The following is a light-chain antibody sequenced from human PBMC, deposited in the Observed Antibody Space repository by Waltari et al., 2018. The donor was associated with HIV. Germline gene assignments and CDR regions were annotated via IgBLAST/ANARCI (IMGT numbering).Light chain of an antibody. CDR2: STN. J-gene: IGLJ3*02. CDR1: SGSVPTTYF. CDR3: VLYMGGGIRV. V-gene: IGLV8-61*01. Sequence: QTVVTQEPSFSVSPGGTVTLTCGLNSGSVPTTYFPSWYQQTPGQPPRTLIYSTNTRSSGVPDRFSGSILGSKAALTITGAQADDESDYYCVLYMGGGIRVFGGGTKLTVL.